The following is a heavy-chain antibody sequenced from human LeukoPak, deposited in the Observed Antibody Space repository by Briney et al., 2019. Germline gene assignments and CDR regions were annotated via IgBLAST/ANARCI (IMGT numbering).Heavy chain of an antibody. V-gene: IGHV3-23*01. Sequence: GGSLRLSCAASGFTFRSHAMSWVRRAPGRGLEWVSAISGSGGSTYYADSVKGRFTISRDNSKNTLYLQMNSLRAEDTAVYYCAKPRDYGDFFDYWGQGTLVTVSS. CDR1: GFTFRSHA. CDR3: AKPRDYGDFFDY. CDR2: ISGSGGST. D-gene: IGHD4-17*01. J-gene: IGHJ4*02.